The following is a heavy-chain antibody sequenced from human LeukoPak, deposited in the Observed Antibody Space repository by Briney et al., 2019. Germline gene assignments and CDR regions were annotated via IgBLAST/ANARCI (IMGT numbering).Heavy chain of an antibody. Sequence: QTLSLTCAISGDSVSVKSDVWDWIRQSPWRGLEWLGRTYYRSKWINDYATTVKSRIINRPDTSKNQFSLHLNSVTPEDTAVYYCARDADWAYDAFDIWGQGTMVTVSS. CDR1: GDSVSVKSDV. D-gene: IGHD3-9*01. CDR3: ARDADWAYDAFDI. V-gene: IGHV6-1*01. J-gene: IGHJ3*02. CDR2: TYYRSKWIN.